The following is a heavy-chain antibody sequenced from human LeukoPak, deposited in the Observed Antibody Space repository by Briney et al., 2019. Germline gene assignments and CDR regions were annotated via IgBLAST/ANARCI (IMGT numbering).Heavy chain of an antibody. CDR3: AKRGVVIRVILVGFHKEAYYFDS. CDR2: IWYDGSDK. D-gene: IGHD3-22*01. J-gene: IGHJ4*02. V-gene: IGHV3-33*06. Sequence: GGSLRLSCAASGFTFRSYGMRWVRQAPGKGLEGVAVIWYDGSDKYYADAVKGRFTISRDNSKNTLYLQMNSLRAEDTAVYFCAKRGVVIRVILVGFHKEAYYFDSWGQGALITVSS. CDR1: GFTFRSYG.